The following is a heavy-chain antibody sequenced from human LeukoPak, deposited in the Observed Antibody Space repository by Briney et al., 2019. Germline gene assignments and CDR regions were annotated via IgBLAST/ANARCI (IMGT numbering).Heavy chain of an antibody. J-gene: IGHJ6*02. D-gene: IGHD6-6*01. CDR2: INPSGGST. CDR1: GYTFTSYY. V-gene: IGHV1-46*01. Sequence: ASVKVSCKASGYTFTSYYMHWVRQAPGQGLEWMGIINPSGGSTSYAQKFQGRVTMTRDTSTSTVYMELSSLRSEDTAVYYCARDRIAARPNGKKSPVKLHYYYGMDVWGQGTTVTVSS. CDR3: ARDRIAARPNGKKSPVKLHYYYGMDV.